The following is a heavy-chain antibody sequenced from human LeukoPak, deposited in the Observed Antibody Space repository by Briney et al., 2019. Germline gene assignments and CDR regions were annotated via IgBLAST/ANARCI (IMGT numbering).Heavy chain of an antibody. V-gene: IGHV4-39*07. CDR3: ATTTIRLGY. CDR2: MYYRGST. D-gene: IGHD1-26*01. Sequence: PSETLSLTCTVSGGSISSSSHCWGWIRQPPGKGLEWIGSMYYRGSTYHNPSLKSRVTISVDTSKNQFSLKLSSVTAADTAVYYCATTTIRLGYWGQGTLVTVSS. CDR1: GGSISSSSHC. J-gene: IGHJ4*02.